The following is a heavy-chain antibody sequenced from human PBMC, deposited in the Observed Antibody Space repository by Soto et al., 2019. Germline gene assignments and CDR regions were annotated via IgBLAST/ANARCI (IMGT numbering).Heavy chain of an antibody. D-gene: IGHD2-2*01. CDR1: GFTFSSYG. J-gene: IGHJ5*02. CDR2: ISYDGSNK. V-gene: IGHV3-30*03. Sequence: GGSLRLSCAASGFTFSSYGMHWVRQAPGKGLEWVAVISYDGSNKYYADSVKGRFTISRDNSKNTLYLQMNSLRAEDTAVYYCATEGSSTSCCRFDPWGQGTLVTVSS. CDR3: ATEGSSTSCCRFDP.